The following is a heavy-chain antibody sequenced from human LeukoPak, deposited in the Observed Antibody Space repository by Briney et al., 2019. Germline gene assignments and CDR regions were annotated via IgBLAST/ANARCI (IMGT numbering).Heavy chain of an antibody. CDR2: IYYSGST. CDR1: GGSISSYY. CDR3: ARGTSCDYIWGSYRYHYFDY. V-gene: IGHV4-59*01. J-gene: IGHJ4*02. Sequence: SETLSLTCTVSGGSISSYYWSWIRQPPGKGLEWIGYIYYSGSTNYNPSLKSRVTISVDTSKNQFSLKLSSVTAADTAVYYCARGTSCDYIWGSYRYHYFDYWGQGTLVTVSS. D-gene: IGHD3-16*02.